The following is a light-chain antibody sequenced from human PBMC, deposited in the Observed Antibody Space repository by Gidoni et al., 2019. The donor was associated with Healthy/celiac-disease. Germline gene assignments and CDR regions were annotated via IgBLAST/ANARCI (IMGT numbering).Light chain of an antibody. J-gene: IGLJ1*01. CDR3: SSDTSSSTYV. Sequence: QSALTQPPSVSGSPGQSVTISCTGTSSDVGSYNRVSWYQQPPVTAPKLMIYEVSNRPSGVPDRFSGSKSGNTASLTISGLQAEAEADYYCSSDTSSSTYVFGTGTKVTVL. CDR2: EVS. CDR1: SSDVGSYNR. V-gene: IGLV2-18*02.